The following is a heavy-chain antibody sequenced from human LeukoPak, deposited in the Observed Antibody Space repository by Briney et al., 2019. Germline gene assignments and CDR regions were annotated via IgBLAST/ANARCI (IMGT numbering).Heavy chain of an antibody. Sequence: QPGGSLRLSCAASGFTFSSSWMHWVRQAPGKGLVWVSRINPDGSVTTYVDSVKGRFTISRDNAKNTLYLQLNSLTAEDTAVYYCARGVNGNSDYWGQGTLATVSS. J-gene: IGHJ4*02. V-gene: IGHV3-74*01. D-gene: IGHD2-8*01. CDR3: ARGVNGNSDY. CDR2: INPDGSVT. CDR1: GFTFSSSW.